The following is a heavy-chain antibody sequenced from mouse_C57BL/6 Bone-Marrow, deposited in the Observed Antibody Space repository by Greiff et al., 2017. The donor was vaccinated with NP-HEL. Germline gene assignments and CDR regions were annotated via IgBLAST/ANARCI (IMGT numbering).Heavy chain of an antibody. CDR2: IDPSDSYT. Sequence: QVQLQQPGAELVRPGTSVKLSCKASGYTFTSYWMHWVKQRPGQGLEWIGVIDPSDSYTNYNQKFKGKATLTVDTSSSTAYMQLSSLTSEDSAVYYCARRDSSGSAWFAYWGQGTLVTVSA. CDR3: ARRDSSGSAWFAY. D-gene: IGHD3-2*02. CDR1: GYTFTSYW. V-gene: IGHV1-59*01. J-gene: IGHJ3*01.